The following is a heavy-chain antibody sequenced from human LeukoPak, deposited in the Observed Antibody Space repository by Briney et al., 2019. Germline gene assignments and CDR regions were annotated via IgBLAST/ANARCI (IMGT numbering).Heavy chain of an antibody. CDR1: GYTLTSYD. V-gene: IGHV1-8*01. J-gene: IGHJ4*02. Sequence: ASVKVSCKASGYTLTSYDINWVRQATGQGLEWMGWMNPNSGNTGYAQKFQGRVTMTRNTSISTAYMELSSLRSEDTAVYYCARASAIRYLSDYWGQGTLVTVSS. CDR3: ARASAIRYLSDY. D-gene: IGHD2-2*02. CDR2: MNPNSGNT.